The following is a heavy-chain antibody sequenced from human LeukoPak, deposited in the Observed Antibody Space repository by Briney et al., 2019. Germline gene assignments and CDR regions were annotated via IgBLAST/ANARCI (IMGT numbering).Heavy chain of an antibody. CDR2: ISSSSSYI. D-gene: IGHD3-9*01. CDR1: GFTFSSYS. CDR3: ARAEWGSDMLTGYSPFDY. J-gene: IGHJ4*02. V-gene: IGHV3-21*01. Sequence: GGSLRLSCAASGFTFSSYSMNWVRQAPGRGLEWVSCISSSSSYIYYADSVKGRFTISRDNAKNSLYLQMNSLRAEDTAVYCCARAEWGSDMLTGYSPFDYWGQGTLVTVSS.